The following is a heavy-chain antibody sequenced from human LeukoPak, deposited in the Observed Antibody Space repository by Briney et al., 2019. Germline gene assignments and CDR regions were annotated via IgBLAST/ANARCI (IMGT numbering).Heavy chain of an antibody. CDR1: GFTFSKYW. V-gene: IGHV3-74*01. D-gene: IGHD6-19*01. J-gene: IGHJ4*02. CDR3: ATKQWLAPPPDS. CDR2: INTDGAVT. Sequence: GGSLRLSCAASGFTFSKYWMLWVRQAPGKGLESVSRINTDGAVTTCADSVKGRFTVSRDNADNTMFLQMNSVRDEDTAVYYCATKQWLAPPPDSWGQGTPVTVSS.